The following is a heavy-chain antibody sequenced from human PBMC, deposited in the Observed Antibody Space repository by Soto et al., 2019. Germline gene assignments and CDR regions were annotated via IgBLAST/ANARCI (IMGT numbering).Heavy chain of an antibody. CDR1: GFTFSSYW. V-gene: IGHV3-7*01. CDR2: IKQDGSAK. D-gene: IGHD2-15*01. J-gene: IGHJ4*02. Sequence: PGGSLRLSCAAPGFTFSSYWMSWVRQAPGKGLEWVANIKQDGSAKYYVDSVKGRFTISRDNVKISLYLQMNSLRAEDTAVYYCARDAYCSRGSCYSLGLFDYWGQGTQVTVSS. CDR3: ARDAYCSRGSCYSLGLFDY.